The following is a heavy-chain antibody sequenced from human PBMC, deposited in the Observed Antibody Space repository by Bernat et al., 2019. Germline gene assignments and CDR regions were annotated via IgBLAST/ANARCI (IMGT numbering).Heavy chain of an antibody. CDR2: IDWDDDK. CDR3: ARIRRYCSSTSCYEFLDY. D-gene: IGHD2-2*01. CDR1: GFSLSTSGLC. Sequence: QVTLRESGPALVKPTQTLTLTCTFSGFSLSTSGLCVSWISQPPGKALEWLALIDWDDDKYYSTSLKTRLTISKDTSKNQVVLTRTNMDPVDTATYYCARIRRYCSSTSCYEFLDYRGQGTLVTVSS. V-gene: IGHV2-70*01. J-gene: IGHJ4*02.